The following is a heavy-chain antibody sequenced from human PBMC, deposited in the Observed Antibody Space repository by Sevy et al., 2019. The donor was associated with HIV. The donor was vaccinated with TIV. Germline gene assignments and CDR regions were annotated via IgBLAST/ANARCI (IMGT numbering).Heavy chain of an antibody. V-gene: IGHV3-74*01. CDR3: VKDSYHDSSD. Sequence: GGSLRLSCAVSGFTINSYAVNWVRQAPGKGLVWVSRINRDGSATSHVDSVTGRFTISRDNGKNMLYLQMSSLRAEDTAVYFCVKDSYHDSSDWGQGTLVTVSS. CDR1: GFTINSYA. CDR2: INRDGSAT. D-gene: IGHD3-22*01. J-gene: IGHJ4*02.